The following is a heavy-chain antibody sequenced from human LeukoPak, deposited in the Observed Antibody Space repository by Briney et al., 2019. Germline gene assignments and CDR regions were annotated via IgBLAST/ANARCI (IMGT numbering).Heavy chain of an antibody. CDR3: ARVNGIAARPRPHFDY. CDR1: GGSIRGYF. D-gene: IGHD6-25*01. V-gene: IGHV4-59*01. Sequence: PSETLSLTCTVSGGSIRGYFWSWIRQPPGKGLEWIGYIYYSGSTNYNPSLRSRVTISVDTSKNQFSLKLSSVTAADTAVYYCARVNGIAARPRPHFDYWGQGTLVTVSS. CDR2: IYYSGST. J-gene: IGHJ4*02.